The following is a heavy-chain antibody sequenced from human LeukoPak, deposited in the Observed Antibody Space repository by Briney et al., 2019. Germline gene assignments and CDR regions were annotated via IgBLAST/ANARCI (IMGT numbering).Heavy chain of an antibody. Sequence: GASVKVSCKASGGTFSSYAISWVRQAPGQGLEWMGGIIPIFGTANYAQKFQGRVTITADESTSTAYMELSSLRSEDTAVYYCARERDSYDSSGYYFDYWGQGTLVTVSS. CDR1: GGTFSSYA. D-gene: IGHD3-22*01. CDR3: ARERDSYDSSGYYFDY. J-gene: IGHJ4*02. CDR2: IIPIFGTA. V-gene: IGHV1-69*13.